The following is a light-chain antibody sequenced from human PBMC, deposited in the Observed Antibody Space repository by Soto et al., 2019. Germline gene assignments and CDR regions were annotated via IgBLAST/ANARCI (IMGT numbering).Light chain of an antibody. J-gene: IGKJ4*01. V-gene: IGKV1-33*01. Sequence: DIQLTQSPSSLSASVGDRVTITCQANQDINRYVNCYQQQLAKAPKLLMFDAATLETGVPSRFSGSGSGTDVTFTINSLQPEDIATYYCQQYDNLPLTFGGGTKVDIK. CDR1: QDINRY. CDR2: DAA. CDR3: QQYDNLPLT.